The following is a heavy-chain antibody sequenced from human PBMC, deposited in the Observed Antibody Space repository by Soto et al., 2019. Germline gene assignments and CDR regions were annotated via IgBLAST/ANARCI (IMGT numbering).Heavy chain of an antibody. CDR1: GYTFTSYA. J-gene: IGHJ4*02. Sequence: ASVKVSCKASGYTFTSYAMNWVRQAPGQRFEWMGWINAGNGNTKYSQKFQGRVTITRDMSTSTAYMELSSLRSEDTAVYYCAATRYYYDSSGGDYFDYWGQGTLVTVSS. V-gene: IGHV1-3*01. CDR3: AATRYYYDSSGGDYFDY. D-gene: IGHD3-22*01. CDR2: INAGNGNT.